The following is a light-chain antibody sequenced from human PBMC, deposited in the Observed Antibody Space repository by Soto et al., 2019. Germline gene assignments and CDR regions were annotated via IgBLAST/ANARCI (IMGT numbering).Light chain of an antibody. V-gene: IGKV3-20*01. CDR2: GAS. Sequence: EILLTQSPGTLSLSPGERATLSCRASQSVRNSYLAWYQQKPGQAPRLLIYGASGRATGIPDRFSGSGSGTDFTLTISRLEPEDFATYYCLQDYNYPRTFGQGTRVDIK. CDR3: LQDYNYPRT. J-gene: IGKJ1*01. CDR1: QSVRNSY.